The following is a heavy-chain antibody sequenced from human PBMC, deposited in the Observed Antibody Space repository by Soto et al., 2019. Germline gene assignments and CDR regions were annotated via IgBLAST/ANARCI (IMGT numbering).Heavy chain of an antibody. V-gene: IGHV1-2*02. D-gene: IGHD3-3*01. CDR1: GYPVTAYY. J-gene: IGHJ3*02. Sequence: QLHLVQSGAVVKKPGASVTVSCSASGYPVTAYYMHWVRQAPGRGLEWMGGINPATGAAKYTQTFQGRVTRTRDTSTSTVFMELSCLASEDTAVFYGARGGGVGVAGSAAFDMWGQGTLVTVSS. CDR3: ARGGGVGVAGSAAFDM. CDR2: INPATGAA.